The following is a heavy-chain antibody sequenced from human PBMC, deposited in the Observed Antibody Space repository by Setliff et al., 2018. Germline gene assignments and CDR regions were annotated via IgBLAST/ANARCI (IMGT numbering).Heavy chain of an antibody. CDR2: IFYSGSA. J-gene: IGHJ6*03. CDR3: ARSRGYKHDSSGYYYDHYYYYYMDV. V-gene: IGHV4-59*08. D-gene: IGHD3-22*01. Sequence: SETLSLTCSVSGGSISPYYWIWIRQSPGKGLEWIGYIFYSGSARYNPSLESRVTMSVDTSKNQFSLKLSSVTAADTAVYYCARSRGYKHDSSGYYYDHYYYYYMDVWGKGTPVTVSS. CDR1: GGSISPYY.